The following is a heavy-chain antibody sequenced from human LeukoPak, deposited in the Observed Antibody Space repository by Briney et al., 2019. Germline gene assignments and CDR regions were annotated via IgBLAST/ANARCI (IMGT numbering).Heavy chain of an antibody. V-gene: IGHV3-21*01. J-gene: IGHJ4*02. Sequence: PGGSLRLSCAASGFTFSSYSMNWVRQAPGKGLEWVSSISSSSSYIYYADSVKGRFTISRDNAKNSLYLQMNSLRAEDTAVYYCARGGSGWYSTIQPGLDYWGQGTLVTVSS. CDR1: GFTFSSYS. CDR3: ARGGSGWYSTIQPGLDY. D-gene: IGHD6-19*01. CDR2: ISSSSSYI.